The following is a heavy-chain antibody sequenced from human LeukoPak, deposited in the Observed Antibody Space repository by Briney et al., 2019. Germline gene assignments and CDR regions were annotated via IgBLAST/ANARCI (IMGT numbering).Heavy chain of an antibody. Sequence: GGSLRLSCVASGFTFSSYGMHWVRQAPGKGLKWVAVIWYDGSNKYYADFVKGRFIISRDNSKNTLYLQMNSLRAEDTAVYYCARDPMIRGIGWFDPWGQGTLVTVSS. CDR3: ARDPMIRGIGWFDP. V-gene: IGHV3-33*01. CDR1: GFTFSSYG. CDR2: IWYDGSNK. J-gene: IGHJ5*02. D-gene: IGHD3-10*01.